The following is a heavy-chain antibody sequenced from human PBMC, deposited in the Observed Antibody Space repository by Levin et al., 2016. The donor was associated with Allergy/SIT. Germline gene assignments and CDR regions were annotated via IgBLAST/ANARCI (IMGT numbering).Heavy chain of an antibody. Sequence: GESLKISCKASGYTFTSYWVGWVRQMPGKGLEWMGIIYPGDSDTRYSPSFQGQVTISADKSISTAYLQWSGLKASDTAIYYCARRHYGSGNYAFDIWGQGTMVTVSS. CDR3: ARRHYGSGNYAFDI. CDR1: GYTFTSYW. CDR2: IYPGDSDT. J-gene: IGHJ3*02. D-gene: IGHD3-10*01. V-gene: IGHV5-51*01.